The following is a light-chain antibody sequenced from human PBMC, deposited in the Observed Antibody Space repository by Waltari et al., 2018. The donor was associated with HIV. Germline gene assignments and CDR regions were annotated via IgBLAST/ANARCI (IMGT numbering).Light chain of an antibody. Sequence: QSALTQPASVSASLGQSITISCITTSTDFTTHDSVPWYQPHPGKAPQLVIYDANVRPSGAPFRFSGSKSGNTASLIISDVQPEDEAHYYCSSYFSPGGLVFGGGTKLTVL. J-gene: IGLJ3*02. CDR2: DAN. V-gene: IGLV2-14*01. CDR1: STDFTTHDS. CDR3: SSYFSPGGLV.